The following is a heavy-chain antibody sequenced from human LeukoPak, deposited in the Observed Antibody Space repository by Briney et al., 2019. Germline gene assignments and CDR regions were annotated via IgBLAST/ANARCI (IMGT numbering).Heavy chain of an antibody. J-gene: IGHJ5*02. CDR2: FYYSGST. V-gene: IGHV4-59*08. Sequence: SETLSLTCTVSGGSISSYYWSWIRQSPGKGLEWIGYFYYSGSTNYNPSLKSRVTISVDTSKNQFSLKLSSVTVADTAIYYCASTPFGGNWFDPWGQGTLVTVSS. CDR3: ASTPFGGNWFDP. D-gene: IGHD2/OR15-2a*01. CDR1: GGSISSYY.